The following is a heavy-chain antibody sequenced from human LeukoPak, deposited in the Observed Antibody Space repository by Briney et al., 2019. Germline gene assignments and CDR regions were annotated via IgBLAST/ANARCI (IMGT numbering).Heavy chain of an antibody. J-gene: IGHJ4*02. Sequence: GESLKISCKGSGYSLTSYWIGWVRQMPGKGLEWMGIIYPGDSDTRYSPSFQGQVTISADKSISTAYLQWSSLKASDTAMYYCATGRYYYDSSGYYYGAQFDYWGQGTLVTVSS. CDR1: GYSLTSYW. CDR2: IYPGDSDT. CDR3: ATGRYYYDSSGYYYGAQFDY. V-gene: IGHV5-51*01. D-gene: IGHD3-22*01.